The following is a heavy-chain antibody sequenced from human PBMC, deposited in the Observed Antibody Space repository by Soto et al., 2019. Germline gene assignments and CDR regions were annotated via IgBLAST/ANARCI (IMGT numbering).Heavy chain of an antibody. D-gene: IGHD3-22*01. CDR1: GFTFSSYD. V-gene: IGHV3-13*04. Sequence: PGGSLRLSCSASGFTFSSYDMHWVRQGPGKGLEWVSAIGTAGDTNYAGSVKGRFTISRENAKNSLYLQMNSLRAGDTAIYFCARAIGPTLFDYWGLGTLVTVSS. CDR3: ARAIGPTLFDY. CDR2: IGTAGDT. J-gene: IGHJ4*02.